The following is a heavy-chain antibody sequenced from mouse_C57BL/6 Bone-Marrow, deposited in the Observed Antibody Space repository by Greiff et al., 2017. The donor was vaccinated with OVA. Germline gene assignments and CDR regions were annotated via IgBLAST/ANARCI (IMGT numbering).Heavy chain of an antibody. CDR2: INPYNGGT. CDR3: AREGYDYEFAY. J-gene: IGHJ3*01. V-gene: IGHV1-19*01. CDR1: GYTFTDYY. Sequence: VQLQQSGPVLVKPGASVKMSCKASGYTFTDYYMNWVKQSHGKSLEWIGVINPYNGGTSYNQKFKGKATLTVDKSSSTAYMELNSLTSEDSAVYYCAREGYDYEFAYWGQGTLVTVSA. D-gene: IGHD2-4*01.